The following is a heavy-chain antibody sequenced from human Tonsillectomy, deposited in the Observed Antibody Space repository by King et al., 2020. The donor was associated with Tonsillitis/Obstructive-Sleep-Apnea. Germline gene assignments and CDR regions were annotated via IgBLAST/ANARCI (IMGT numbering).Heavy chain of an antibody. Sequence: VQLQQWGAGLMKPSETLSLTCAVYGGSFSGYYWTWIRQPPGKGLEWIGEVNHSGSTNYNPSLKSRVTISVDTSRNQFSLKLSSVTAADTAVYYGTTSRYCSSTSCPNWFDPWGQGTLVTVSS. CDR3: TTSRYCSSTSCPNWFDP. CDR1: GGSFSGYY. D-gene: IGHD2-2*01. J-gene: IGHJ5*02. CDR2: VNHSGST. V-gene: IGHV4-34*01.